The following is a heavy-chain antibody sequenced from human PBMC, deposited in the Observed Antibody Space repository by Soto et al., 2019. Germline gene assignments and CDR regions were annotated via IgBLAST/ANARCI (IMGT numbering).Heavy chain of an antibody. CDR3: LGSGSFSL. CDR2: IHQNGTER. J-gene: IGHJ4*02. V-gene: IGHV3-7*01. CDR1: GFTFSGYW. Sequence: ESGGGLVHPGGSLRLSCVVSGFTFSGYWMHWVRQAPGKGLECVANIHQNGTERYYVDSVKGRFTISRDNAKNSLYLHMNSLRAEDTAVYYCLGSGSFSLWGQGTLVIVSS. D-gene: IGHD3-10*01.